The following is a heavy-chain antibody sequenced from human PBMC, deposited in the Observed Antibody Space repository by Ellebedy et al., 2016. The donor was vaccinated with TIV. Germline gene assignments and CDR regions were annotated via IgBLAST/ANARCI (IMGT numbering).Heavy chain of an antibody. V-gene: IGHV3-30*18. CDR1: GFTFSGSG. Sequence: PGGSLRLSCAAAGFTFSGSGMHWVRQAPGKGLEWVAAISYDGINEYYADSVRGRFTISRDNSKNTLYLQVNSLTTEDTAVYYCAKDLGYCSGNSCYLPDYWGQGTLVTVSS. CDR2: ISYDGINE. D-gene: IGHD2-15*01. CDR3: AKDLGYCSGNSCYLPDY. J-gene: IGHJ4*02.